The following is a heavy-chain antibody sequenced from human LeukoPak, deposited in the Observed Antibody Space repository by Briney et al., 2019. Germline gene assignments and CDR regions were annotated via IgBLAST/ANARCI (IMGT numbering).Heavy chain of an antibody. D-gene: IGHD3-9*01. V-gene: IGHV4-39*01. J-gene: IGHJ4*02. CDR3: ARHGDIVRYFDWQHPYYFDY. CDR1: GGSISSSSHY. Sequence: KASETLSLTCTVSGGSISSSSHYWGWIRQPPGKGLEWIGSIYYSGSTYYNPSLKSRVTISVDTSKNQFSLKLSSVTAADTAVYYCARHGDIVRYFDWQHPYYFDYWGQGTLVTVSS. CDR2: IYYSGST.